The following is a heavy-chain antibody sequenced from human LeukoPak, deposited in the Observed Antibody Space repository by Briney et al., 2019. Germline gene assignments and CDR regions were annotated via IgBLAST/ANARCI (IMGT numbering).Heavy chain of an antibody. V-gene: IGHV4-34*01. CDR3: ARGPGYYDSDAFDI. D-gene: IGHD3-22*01. J-gene: IGHJ3*02. CDR1: GGSFSGYY. Sequence: PSETLSLTCAVYGGSFSGYYWSWTRQTPGKGLEWIGEINHSGSTNYNPSLKSRVTISVDTSKNQFSLKLSSVTAADTAAYYCARGPGYYDSDAFDIWGQGTMVTVSS. CDR2: INHSGST.